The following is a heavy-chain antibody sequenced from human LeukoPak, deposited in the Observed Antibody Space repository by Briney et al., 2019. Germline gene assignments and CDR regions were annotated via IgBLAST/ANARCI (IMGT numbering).Heavy chain of an antibody. CDR3: ARLFGYYYYYIDV. CDR2: IYHSGST. CDR1: GYSISSGYY. V-gene: IGHV4-38-2*01. D-gene: IGHD2-21*01. J-gene: IGHJ6*03. Sequence: PSETLSLTCAVSGYSISSGYYWGWIRQPPGKGLEWIGSIYHSGSTSYNPSLKSRVTISVDTARNQFSLKLSSVTAADTAVYYCARLFGYYYYYIDVWGKGTTVTVSS.